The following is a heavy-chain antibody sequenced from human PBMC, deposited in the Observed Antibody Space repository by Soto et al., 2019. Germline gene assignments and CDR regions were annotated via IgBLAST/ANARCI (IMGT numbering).Heavy chain of an antibody. CDR2: IYPSGST. D-gene: IGHD2-15*01. Sequence: QLQLQESGSGLVKPSQTLSLTCAVYGGSISSCGYSCSWIRQPPGQGLEWFGYIYPSGSTYHNPSLKSRVTISVDRSKNQCSLKLSSVTAADTAVYYCARVLGPWGQGTLVTVSS. J-gene: IGHJ5*02. CDR3: ARVLGP. V-gene: IGHV4-30-2*01. CDR1: GGSISSCGYS.